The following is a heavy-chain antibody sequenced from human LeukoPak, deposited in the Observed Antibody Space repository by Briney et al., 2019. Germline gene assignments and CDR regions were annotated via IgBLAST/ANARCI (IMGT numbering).Heavy chain of an antibody. V-gene: IGHV4-31*03. J-gene: IGHJ3*02. CDR3: ARDSRSSWYRADDAFDI. CDR1: GGSISSGGYY. CDR2: IYYSGST. D-gene: IGHD6-13*01. Sequence: PSQTLSLTCTVSGGSISSGGYYWSWIRQHPGKGLEWIGYIYYSGSTYYNPSLKSRVTISVDTSKNQFSLKLSSVTAADTAVYYCARDSRSSWYRADDAFDIWGQGTMVTVSS.